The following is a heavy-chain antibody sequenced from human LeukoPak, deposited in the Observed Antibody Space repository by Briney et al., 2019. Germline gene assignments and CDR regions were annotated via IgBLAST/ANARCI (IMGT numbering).Heavy chain of an antibody. CDR2: ISYSGTT. Sequence: PSETLSLTCTVSGASISSSRYYWGWIRQPPGKGLEWIGSISYSGTTYYNPSLKSRVTISVDTSRNQFSLKLSSVTAPDTAVYYCARHSITAGTEYAFDIWGQGTMVTVPS. J-gene: IGHJ3*02. V-gene: IGHV4-39*01. CDR1: GASISSSRYY. CDR3: ARHSITAGTEYAFDI. D-gene: IGHD6-13*01.